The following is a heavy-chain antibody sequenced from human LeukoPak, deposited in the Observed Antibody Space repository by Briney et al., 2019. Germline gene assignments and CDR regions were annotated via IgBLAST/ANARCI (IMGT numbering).Heavy chain of an antibody. CDR1: GFTFDDYA. J-gene: IGHJ6*03. V-gene: IGHV3-9*03. CDR2: ISWNSGSI. Sequence: GGSLRLSCAASGFTFDDYAMHWVRQAPGKGLEWVSGISWNSGSIGYADSVKGRFTISRDNAKNSLYLQMGSLRAEDMAVYYCARGGYYYYYMDVWGKGTTVTISS. CDR3: ARGGYYYYYMDV.